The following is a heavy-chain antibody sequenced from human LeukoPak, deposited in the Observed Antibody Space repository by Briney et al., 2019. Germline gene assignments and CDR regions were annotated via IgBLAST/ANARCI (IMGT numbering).Heavy chain of an antibody. CDR2: MNPNSGNT. CDR1: GYTFTSYD. Sequence: GASVKVSCKASGYTFTSYDINWVRQATGQGLEWMGWMNPNSGNTGYAQKFQGRVTMTRNTSISTAYMELSSPRSEDTAVYYCARGIRERRKSDYYFDYWGQGTLVTVSS. CDR3: ARGIRERRKSDYYFDY. V-gene: IGHV1-8*01. J-gene: IGHJ4*02. D-gene: IGHD1-1*01.